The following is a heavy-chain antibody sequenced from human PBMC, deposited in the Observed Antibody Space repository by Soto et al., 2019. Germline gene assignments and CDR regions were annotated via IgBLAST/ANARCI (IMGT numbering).Heavy chain of an antibody. CDR3: ARGGYCSSTSCYMVGDLDY. D-gene: IGHD2-2*02. CDR1: GYSFTSYW. V-gene: IGHV5-10-1*04. CDR2: IDPSDSYT. J-gene: IGHJ4*02. Sequence: PGESLKISCQGSGYSFTSYWISWVRQMPGKGLEWMGRIDPSDSYTRYSPSFQGQVTISADKSISTAYLQWSSLKASDTAMYYCARGGYCSSTSCYMVGDLDYWGQGTLVTVSS.